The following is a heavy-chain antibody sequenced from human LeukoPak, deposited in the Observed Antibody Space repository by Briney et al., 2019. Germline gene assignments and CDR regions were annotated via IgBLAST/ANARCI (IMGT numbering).Heavy chain of an antibody. CDR1: GGSFSGYY. CDR2: INHSGST. Sequence: SETLSLTCAVYGGSFSGYYWIWIRQPPGKGLEWIGEINHSGSTNYNPSLKSRVTISVDTSKNQFSLKLSSVTAADTAVYYCARVYGDYLDYWGQGTLVTVSS. D-gene: IGHD4-17*01. V-gene: IGHV4-34*01. J-gene: IGHJ4*02. CDR3: ARVYGDYLDY.